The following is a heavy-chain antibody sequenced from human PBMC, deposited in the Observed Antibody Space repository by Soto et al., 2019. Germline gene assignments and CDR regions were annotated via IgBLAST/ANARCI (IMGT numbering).Heavy chain of an antibody. CDR1: GYTFTSYA. CDR3: ATDRVVVGAIRDY. CDR2: INAGNGNT. V-gene: IGHV1-3*01. Sequence: ASVKVSCKASGYTFTSYAMHWVRQAPGQRLEWMGWINAGNGNTKYSQKFQGRVTITRDTSASTAYMELSSLRSEDTAVYYCATDRVVVGAIRDYWGQGTLVTVSS. D-gene: IGHD1-26*01. J-gene: IGHJ4*02.